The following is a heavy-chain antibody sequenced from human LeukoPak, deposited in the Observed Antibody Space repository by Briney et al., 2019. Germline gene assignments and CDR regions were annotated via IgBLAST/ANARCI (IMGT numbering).Heavy chain of an antibody. J-gene: IGHJ6*03. CDR1: GFTFSSYW. D-gene: IGHD6-13*01. V-gene: IGHV3-74*01. CDR2: INNDGSRT. Sequence: GGSLRLSCTASGFTFSSYWMHWVRQAPGKGLVWVSRINNDGSRTDYADSVKGRFTISRDNAKTTLYLQMNSLRAEDTAVYYCAREWPQLGINMDAWSKGTTVTVSS. CDR3: AREWPQLGINMDA.